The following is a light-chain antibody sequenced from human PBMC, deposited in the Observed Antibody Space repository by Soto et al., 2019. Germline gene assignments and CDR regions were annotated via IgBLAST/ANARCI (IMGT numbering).Light chain of an antibody. CDR1: QSGSSN. J-gene: IGKJ5*01. Sequence: EIVMTQSPATLSVSPGKRATLSCRASQSGSSNLAWYQQKPGQAPTLLIFGASARATGIPARFSGSGSGTEFTLTISSLQSEDFATYYCQHVNSIPSTFGQGTRLEIK. CDR3: QHVNSIPST. CDR2: GAS. V-gene: IGKV3-15*01.